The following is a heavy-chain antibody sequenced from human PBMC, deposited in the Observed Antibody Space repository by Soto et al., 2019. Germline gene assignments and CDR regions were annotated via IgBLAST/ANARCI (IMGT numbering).Heavy chain of an antibody. D-gene: IGHD1-26*01. J-gene: IGHJ4*02. CDR3: TRDHSGRPDHPLAAGFDY. Sequence: GGSLRLSCTASGFTFGDYAMSWFRQAPGKGLEWVGFIRSKAYGGTTEYAASVKGRFTISRDDSKSIAYLQRNSLKTEDTAVYYCTRDHSGRPDHPLAAGFDYWGQGTLVTVSS. CDR1: GFTFGDYA. CDR2: IRSKAYGGTT. V-gene: IGHV3-49*03.